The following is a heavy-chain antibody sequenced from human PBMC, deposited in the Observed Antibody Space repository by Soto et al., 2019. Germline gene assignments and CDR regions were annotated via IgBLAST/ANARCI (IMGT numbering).Heavy chain of an antibody. CDR1: GFSLSTSGVG. CDR2: VYWDDDK. J-gene: IGHJ5*02. V-gene: IGHV2-5*02. Sequence: QITLKESGPTLVKPTQTLTLTCTLSGFSLSTSGVGVGWIRQPPGKALEWLAIVYWDDDKHYSPSLKNRLASTKDTSKNQVVLTMTNMDPVDTATYYCAHYPMIRGVPPEFDPWGHGILVTVSS. CDR3: AHYPMIRGVPPEFDP. D-gene: IGHD3-10*01.